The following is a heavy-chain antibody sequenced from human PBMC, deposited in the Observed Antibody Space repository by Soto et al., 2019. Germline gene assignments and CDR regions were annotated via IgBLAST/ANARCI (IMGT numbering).Heavy chain of an antibody. D-gene: IGHD4-17*01. CDR3: ARNYGGNSQFFDL. J-gene: IGHJ2*01. CDR2: FFHTGTA. V-gene: IGHV4-59*11. Sequence: QVQLQESGPGLVKPSETLSLNCSVSGDAITRHYWSWIRQSPGKGLEWLGYFFHTGTALYNPSLRSRVTLSVATSKNQFSLKLTSVIPADTAVYFCARNYGGNSQFFDLWGRGTLVTVSS. CDR1: GDAITRHY.